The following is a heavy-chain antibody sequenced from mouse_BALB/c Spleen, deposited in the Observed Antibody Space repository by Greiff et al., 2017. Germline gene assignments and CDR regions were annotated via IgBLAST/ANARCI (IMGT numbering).Heavy chain of an antibody. J-gene: IGHJ3*01. CDR2: IRLKSDNYAT. V-gene: IGHV6-3*01. CDR3: RGDAY. CDR1: GFTFSSYW. Sequence: DVMLVESGGGLVQPGGSMKLSCVASGFTFSSYWMSWVRQSPEKGLEWVAEIRLKSDNYATHYAESVKGKFTISRDDSKSRLYLQMNSLRAEDTGIYYCRGDAYWGQGTLVTVSA.